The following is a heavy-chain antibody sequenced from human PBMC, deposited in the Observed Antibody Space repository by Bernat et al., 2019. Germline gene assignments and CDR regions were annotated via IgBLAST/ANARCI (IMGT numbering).Heavy chain of an antibody. CDR1: GFTFSSYW. Sequence: EVQLVESGGGLVQPGGSLRLSCAASGFTFSSYWMSWVRQAPGKGLEWVANIKQDGSEKYYVDSVKGLFTISRDNAKNSLYLQMNGLRAEDTAVYYCARAHYYYDSSGVIGAFDIWGQGTMGTVS. CDR3: ARAHYYYDSSGVIGAFDI. V-gene: IGHV3-7*03. CDR2: IKQDGSEK. D-gene: IGHD3-22*01. J-gene: IGHJ3*02.